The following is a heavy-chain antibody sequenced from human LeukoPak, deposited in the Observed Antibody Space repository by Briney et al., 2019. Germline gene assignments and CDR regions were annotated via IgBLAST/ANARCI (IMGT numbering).Heavy chain of an antibody. CDR3: ARDMGYGGTLGMGYYYGMDV. V-gene: IGHV4-39*07. J-gene: IGHJ6*02. Sequence: SETLSLTCTVSGGSISSSSYYWGWIRQPPGKGLEWIGSIYYSGSTYYNPSLKSRVTISVDTSKNQFSLKPSSVTAADTAVYYCARDMGYGGTLGMGYYYGMDVWGQGTTVTVSS. D-gene: IGHD4-23*01. CDR2: IYYSGST. CDR1: GGSISSSSYY.